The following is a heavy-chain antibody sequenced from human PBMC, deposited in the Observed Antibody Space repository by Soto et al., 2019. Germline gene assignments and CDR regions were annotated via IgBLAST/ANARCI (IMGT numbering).Heavy chain of an antibody. CDR1: GGTFSSYA. CDR3: ACLCTMLSYYYGMDV. J-gene: IGHJ6*02. V-gene: IGHV1-69*13. D-gene: IGHD2-2*01. Sequence: QVQLVQSGAEVKKPGSSVKVSCKASGGTFSSYAIRWVRQAPGKGLEWMGGLIPIFGTANYAQKFKGRVTITADESTSTAYMELSSLRAEDTAVYYCACLCTMLSYYYGMDVWGQGTTVTVSS. CDR2: LIPIFGTA.